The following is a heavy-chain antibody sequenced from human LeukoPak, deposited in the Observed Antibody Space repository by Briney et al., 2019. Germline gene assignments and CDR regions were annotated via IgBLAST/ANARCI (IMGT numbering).Heavy chain of an antibody. CDR1: GGTFSSYA. CDR3: ARDPVASTDDAFDI. CDR2: IIPIFGTA. Sequence: ASVKVSCKASGGTFSSYAISWVRRAPGQGLEWMGGIIPIFGTANYAQKFQGRVTITADESTSTAYMELSSLRSEDTAVYYCARDPVASTDDAFDIWGQGTMVTVSS. D-gene: IGHD2-2*01. J-gene: IGHJ3*02. V-gene: IGHV1-69*13.